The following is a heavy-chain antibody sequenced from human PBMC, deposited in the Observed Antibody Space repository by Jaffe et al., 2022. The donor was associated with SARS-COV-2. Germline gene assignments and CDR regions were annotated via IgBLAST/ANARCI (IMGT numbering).Heavy chain of an antibody. CDR1: GFSFDTYT. D-gene: IGHD2-2*01. Sequence: EVKLVESGGGLVKSGGSLRLSCAASGFSFDTYTMNWVRQAPGKGLEWVASISSSSFYKYYADSMKGRFTISRDNAENSLYLQMNSLRAEDTAVYYCARDLASGNTAEPTSFGMDVWGQGTTVTVSS. CDR2: ISSSSFYK. V-gene: IGHV3-21*01. J-gene: IGHJ6*02. CDR3: ARDLASGNTAEPTSFGMDV.